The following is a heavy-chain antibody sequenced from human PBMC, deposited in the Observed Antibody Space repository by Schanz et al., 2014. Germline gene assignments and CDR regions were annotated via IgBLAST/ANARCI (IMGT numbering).Heavy chain of an antibody. J-gene: IGHJ6*02. Sequence: QVQLVQSGAEVKKPGASVRVSCKASGYTFTGYYMNWVRQAPGQGLEWMGWINPNSGGTDYAQKFQGRVTMTSDTSISTADMVLSRLRSDDTAIYYCARVGGGPTVTTGYYGMDVWGQGTTVTVSS. D-gene: IGHD4-17*01. V-gene: IGHV1-2*02. CDR3: ARVGGGPTVTTGYYGMDV. CDR2: INPNSGGT. CDR1: GYTFTGYY.